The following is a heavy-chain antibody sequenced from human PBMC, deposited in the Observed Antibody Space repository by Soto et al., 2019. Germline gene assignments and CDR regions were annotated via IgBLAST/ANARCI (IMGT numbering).Heavy chain of an antibody. Sequence: GGSLRLSYAASGFTFSRYAMSWVRQAPGQGLEWVSTLSGSGLSTNYADSVKGRFTISRDNSMNTLYLQMNSLRVEDTAVYFCAKGTAASGTSGFDYWGQGTLVTVSS. V-gene: IGHV3-23*01. D-gene: IGHD6-13*01. CDR1: GFTFSRYA. CDR3: AKGTAASGTSGFDY. CDR2: LSGSGLST. J-gene: IGHJ4*02.